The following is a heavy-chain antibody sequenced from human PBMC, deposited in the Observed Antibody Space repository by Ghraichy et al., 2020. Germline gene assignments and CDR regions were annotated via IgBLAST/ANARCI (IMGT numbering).Heavy chain of an antibody. Sequence: GGSLRLSCAASGFTFSDYYMTWIRQAPGKGLEWVSYIGSIGSTIYYADSVKGRFTISRDNAKNSLYLQMNSPRAEDTAAYYCARVREQLVPYYYYYMDVWGKGTTVTVSS. CDR3: ARVREQLVPYYYYYMDV. V-gene: IGHV3-11*01. D-gene: IGHD6-6*01. CDR2: IGSIGSTI. CDR1: GFTFSDYY. J-gene: IGHJ6*03.